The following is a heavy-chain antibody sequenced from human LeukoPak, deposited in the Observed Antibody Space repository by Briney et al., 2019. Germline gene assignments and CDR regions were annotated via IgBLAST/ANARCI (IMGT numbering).Heavy chain of an antibody. Sequence: ASVKVSCKASGYTFTSYAMNWVRQAPGQGLEWMGWINTNTGNPTYAQGFTGRFVFSLDTSVSTAYLQISSLKAEDTAVYYCARDLGYYYGSGSRGSAFDIWGQGTMVTVSS. CDR1: GYTFTSYA. D-gene: IGHD3-10*01. CDR3: ARDLGYYYGSGSRGSAFDI. CDR2: INTNTGNP. V-gene: IGHV7-4-1*02. J-gene: IGHJ3*02.